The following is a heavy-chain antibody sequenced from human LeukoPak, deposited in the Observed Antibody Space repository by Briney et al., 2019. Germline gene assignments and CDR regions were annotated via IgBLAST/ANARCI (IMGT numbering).Heavy chain of an antibody. Sequence: GRSLRLSCAASGFTFSSYGMHWVRQAPGKGLEWVAVISYDGSNKYYADSVKGRFTISRDNSKNTLYLQMNSLRAEDTAVYYCAKVSFWSGNIRRDYWGQGTLVTVSS. V-gene: IGHV3-30*18. CDR2: ISYDGSNK. CDR3: AKVSFWSGNIRRDY. D-gene: IGHD3-3*01. J-gene: IGHJ4*02. CDR1: GFTFSSYG.